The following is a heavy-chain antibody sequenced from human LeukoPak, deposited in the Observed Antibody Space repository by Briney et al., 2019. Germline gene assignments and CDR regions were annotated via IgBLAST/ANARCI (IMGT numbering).Heavy chain of an antibody. V-gene: IGHV4-39*01. CDR3: ARYCSSTSCSIRRTFDI. J-gene: IGHJ3*02. D-gene: IGHD2-2*01. CDR2: IYYSGST. Sequence: SETLSLTCTVSGGSISSSSYYWGWIRQPPGKGLEWIGSIYYSGSTYSNPSLKSRVTTSVDTSKNQFSLKLSSVTAAETAVYYCARYCSSTSCSIRRTFDIWGQGTVVTVSS. CDR1: GGSISSSSYY.